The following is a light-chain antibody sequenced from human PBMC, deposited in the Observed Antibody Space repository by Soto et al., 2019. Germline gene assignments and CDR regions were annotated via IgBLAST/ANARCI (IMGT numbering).Light chain of an antibody. CDR2: DVS. V-gene: IGLV2-14*01. CDR1: SSDVGGYNY. CDR3: SSYTSSSTPLCV. Sequence: QSVLTQPASVSGSPGQSITISCTGTSSDVGGYNYVSWYQQHPGKAPKLMIYDVSNRPSGVSNRFSGSKSGNTASPTISGLQAEDEADYYCSSYTSSSTPLCVFGTGTKVTVL. J-gene: IGLJ1*01.